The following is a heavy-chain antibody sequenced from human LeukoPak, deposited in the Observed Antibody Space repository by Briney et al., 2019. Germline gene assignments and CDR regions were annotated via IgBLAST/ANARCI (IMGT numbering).Heavy chain of an antibody. J-gene: IGHJ4*02. CDR2: IYIKST. CDR3: ARDTTVASGMQY. D-gene: IGHD6-19*01. V-gene: IGHV4-59*01. CDR1: GGSISTFS. Sequence: WETLSLTCTVSGGSISTFSWSWIRQFPGKGLEWIGSIYIKSTNYNPSLKSRVAISVDTSKNQFSLRLDSVTTADTAVYYCARDTTVASGMQYWGQGTLVTVSS.